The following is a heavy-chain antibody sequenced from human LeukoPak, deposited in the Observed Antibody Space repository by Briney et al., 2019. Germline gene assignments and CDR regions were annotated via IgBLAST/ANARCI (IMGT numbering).Heavy chain of an antibody. Sequence: GASVKVSCKASGYTFTSYAMNWVRQAPGQGLEWMGWINTNTGNPTYAQGFTGRFVFSLDTSVSTAYLQISSLKAEDTAVYYCARGGLRDSYGYPYRLMFDYWGQGTLVTVSS. J-gene: IGHJ4*02. CDR1: GYTFTSYA. CDR2: INTNTGNP. V-gene: IGHV7-4-1*02. D-gene: IGHD5-18*01. CDR3: ARGGLRDSYGYPYRLMFDY.